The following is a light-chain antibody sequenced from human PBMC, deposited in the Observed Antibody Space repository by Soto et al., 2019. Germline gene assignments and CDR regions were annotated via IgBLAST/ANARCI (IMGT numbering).Light chain of an antibody. CDR2: LKSDGSH. CDR1: SGHSSYA. Sequence: QSVLTQSPSASASLGASVKLTCTLSSGHSSYAIAWHQQQPEKGTRYLMKLKSDGSHSKGDGIPDRFSGSSSGAERYLTISSLQSEDEADYYCQTWGTGVIFGGGTKLTVL. J-gene: IGLJ2*01. CDR3: QTWGTGVI. V-gene: IGLV4-69*01.